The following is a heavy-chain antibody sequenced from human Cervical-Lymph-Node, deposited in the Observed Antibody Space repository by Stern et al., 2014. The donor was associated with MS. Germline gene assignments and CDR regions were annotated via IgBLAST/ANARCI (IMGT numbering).Heavy chain of an antibody. J-gene: IGHJ6*02. V-gene: IGHV2-5*02. Sequence: QVTLKESGPTLVKPTQTLTLTCTFSGFSLSTSGVGVGWIRQPPGKALEXLALIYLDDDKRYSTSLKSRLTITKDNIKKHVDLPMTNMDPVDTATYYCAHSRIAVAGYYYYGMDVWGQGTTVTVSS. CDR3: AHSRIAVAGYYYYGMDV. CDR2: IYLDDDK. CDR1: GFSLSTSGVG. D-gene: IGHD6-19*01.